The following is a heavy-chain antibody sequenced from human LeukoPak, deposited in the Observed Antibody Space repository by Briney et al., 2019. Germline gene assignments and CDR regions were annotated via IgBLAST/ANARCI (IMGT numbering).Heavy chain of an antibody. V-gene: IGHV4-59*01. J-gene: IGHJ3*02. D-gene: IGHD5-24*01. CDR1: GGSISSYY. Sequence: SETLSLTCTVSGGSISSYYWNWIRQPPGKGLEWIGYIYYSGSTNYNPTLKSRVTISVDTSKNQFSLKLSSVTAADTAVYYCAGRLWRRDGYNLSAFDIWGQGTMVTVSS. CDR3: AGRLWRRDGYNLSAFDI. CDR2: IYYSGST.